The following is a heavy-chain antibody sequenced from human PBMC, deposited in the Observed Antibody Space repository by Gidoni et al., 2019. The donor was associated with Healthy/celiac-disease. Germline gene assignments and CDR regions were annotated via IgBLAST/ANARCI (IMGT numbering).Heavy chain of an antibody. D-gene: IGHD3-22*01. Sequence: QAQLVESGGGVVQPGRSLRLSCAASGFTFSSYGMHWVRQAPGKGLEWVAVISYDGSNKYYADSVKGRFTISRDNSKNTLYLQMNSLRAEDTAVYYCAKDPGGFDYYDSSGPYYWGQGTLVTVSS. CDR3: AKDPGGFDYYDSSGPYY. J-gene: IGHJ4*02. CDR2: ISYDGSNK. V-gene: IGHV3-30*18. CDR1: GFTFSSYG.